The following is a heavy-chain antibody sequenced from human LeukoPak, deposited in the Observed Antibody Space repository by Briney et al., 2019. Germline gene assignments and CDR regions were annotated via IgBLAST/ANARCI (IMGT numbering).Heavy chain of an antibody. Sequence: GGSLRLPCAASGFTFSSYAMSWVRQAPGKGLEWVSAISGGGDSTYYADSVKGRFTISRDNSQNTLFLQMNSLRAEDTAVYYCARYSSSWYRFDPWGQGTLVTVSS. V-gene: IGHV3-23*01. D-gene: IGHD6-13*01. CDR2: ISGGGDST. J-gene: IGHJ5*02. CDR3: ARYSSSWYRFDP. CDR1: GFTFSSYA.